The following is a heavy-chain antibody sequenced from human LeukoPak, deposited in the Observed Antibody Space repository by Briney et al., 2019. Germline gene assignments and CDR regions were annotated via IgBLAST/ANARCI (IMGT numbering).Heavy chain of an antibody. Sequence: GGSLRLSCAASGFAFSSYWMSWVRQAPGKGLEWVANIKKEGSEKYYVDSVKGRFTISRDNAKNALYLQMNSLRGEDTAVYYCERSPTYYDFWSGYKFIDYWGQGTLVTVAS. D-gene: IGHD3-3*01. CDR3: ERSPTYYDFWSGYKFIDY. CDR1: GFAFSSYW. V-gene: IGHV3-7*01. J-gene: IGHJ4*02. CDR2: IKKEGSEK.